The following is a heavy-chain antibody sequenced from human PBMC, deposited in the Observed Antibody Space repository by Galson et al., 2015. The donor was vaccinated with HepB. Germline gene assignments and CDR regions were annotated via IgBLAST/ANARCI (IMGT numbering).Heavy chain of an antibody. V-gene: IGHV1-2*04. CDR2: INPNSGGT. CDR3: ARGNFQVAAMVKVGTLDFDY. CDR1: GYTFTGYY. D-gene: IGHD5-18*01. J-gene: IGHJ4*02. Sequence: SVKVSCKASGYTFTGYYMRWVRQAPGQGLEWMGWINPNSGGTNYAQKFQGWVTMTRDTSISTAYMELSRLRSDDTAVYYCARGNFQVAAMVKVGTLDFDYWGQGTLVTVSS.